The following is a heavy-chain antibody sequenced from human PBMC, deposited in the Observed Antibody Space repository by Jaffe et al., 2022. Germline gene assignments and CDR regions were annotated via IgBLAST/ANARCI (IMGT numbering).Heavy chain of an antibody. CDR3: ARERREWYNWNGEGEATYYFDY. Sequence: QVQLVESGGGLVKPGGSLRLSCAASGFTFSDYYMSWIRQAPGKGLEWVSYISSSGSTIYYADSVKGRFTISRDNAKNSLYLQMNSLRAEDTAVYYCARERREWYNWNGEGEATYYFDYWGQGTLVTVSS. D-gene: IGHD1-20*01. CDR2: ISSSGSTI. J-gene: IGHJ4*02. V-gene: IGHV3-11*01. CDR1: GFTFSDYY.